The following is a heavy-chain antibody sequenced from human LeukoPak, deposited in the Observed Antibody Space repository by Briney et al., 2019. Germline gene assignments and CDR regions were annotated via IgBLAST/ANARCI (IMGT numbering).Heavy chain of an antibody. CDR2: INNDGTDT. V-gene: IGHV3-74*01. D-gene: IGHD2/OR15-2a*01. J-gene: IGHJ4*02. CDR3: TRDFYGIDS. CDR1: GFPFIDYW. Sequence: GGSLSLSCAASGFPFIDYWMQWVRQVPGKGLVWVSHINNDGTDTKYADSVKGRFTISRDNARNTLYLQMNTLRAEDTAVYYCTRDFYGIDSWGQGTLVTVSS.